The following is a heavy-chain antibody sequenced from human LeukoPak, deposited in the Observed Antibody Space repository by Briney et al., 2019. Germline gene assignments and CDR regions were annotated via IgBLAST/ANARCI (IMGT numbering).Heavy chain of an antibody. CDR2: INHSGST. V-gene: IGHV4-34*01. D-gene: IGHD1-1*01. CDR3: ARHRNDGYYYYYYMDV. Sequence: SETLSLTCAVYGGSFSGYYWSWIRQPPGKGLEWIGEINHSGSTNYNPSLKSRVTISVDTSKNQFSLKLSSVTAADTAVYYCARHRNDGYYYYYYMDVWGKGTTVTISS. J-gene: IGHJ6*03. CDR1: GGSFSGYY.